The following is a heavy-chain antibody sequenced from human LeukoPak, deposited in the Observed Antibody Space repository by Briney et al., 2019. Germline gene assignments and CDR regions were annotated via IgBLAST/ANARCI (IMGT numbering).Heavy chain of an antibody. CDR2: VYYTGST. D-gene: IGHD5-24*01. J-gene: IGHJ4*02. V-gene: IGHV4-59*01. CDR1: GGSISGYY. CDR3: AKDEMSWVLDY. Sequence: SETLSLTCTVSGGSISGYYWSWIRQPPGKGLEWIGLVYYTGSTNYNPSLKSRVTISVDTSRNQSSLRLSSVTSADTAVYYCAKDEMSWVLDYWGQGTLVTVSS.